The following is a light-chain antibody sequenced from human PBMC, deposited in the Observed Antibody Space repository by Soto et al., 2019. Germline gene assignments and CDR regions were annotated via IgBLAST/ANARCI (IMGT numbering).Light chain of an antibody. Sequence: QSGLTQTASVSGSPGQSITMSCTGSRSDVGGYNLVSWYQQHPGKAPKLLISDDNKRPSGVSDRFSGSKSGNTASLTISGLQAEDEGDYYCSSYAGRITLVFGGATKLTVL. V-gene: IGLV2-23*01. J-gene: IGLJ2*01. CDR2: DDN. CDR3: SSYAGRITLV. CDR1: RSDVGGYNL.